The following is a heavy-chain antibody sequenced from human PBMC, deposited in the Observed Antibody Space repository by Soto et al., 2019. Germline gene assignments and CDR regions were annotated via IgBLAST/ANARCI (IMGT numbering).Heavy chain of an antibody. CDR2: NSGSGGST. J-gene: IGHJ4*02. Sequence: EVQLVESGGGLVQPGGSLRLSCAASGFTFSSYAMSWVRQAPGKGLEWVSSNSGSGGSTYYADSVKGRFTISRDNSKNTLYVQMNRLRAEDTAVYYCAKAAGSSGSYYFDYWGQGTLVTVSS. CDR1: GFTFSSYA. D-gene: IGHD6-19*01. V-gene: IGHV3-23*04. CDR3: AKAAGSSGSYYFDY.